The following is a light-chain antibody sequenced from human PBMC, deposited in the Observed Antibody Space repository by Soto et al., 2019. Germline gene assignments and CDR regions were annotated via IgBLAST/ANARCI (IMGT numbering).Light chain of an antibody. CDR1: QSVSSN. CDR2: GAS. CDR3: QTYNNWPRT. J-gene: IGKJ2*01. Sequence: EIVMTQSPATLSVSPGERATLSCRASQSVSSNLAWYQQKPGQAPRLLIYGASTRATGIPARFSGSGSGTEFTLTLSSLQSEDFAVYYCQTYNNWPRTFGQGTKLEIK. V-gene: IGKV3-15*01.